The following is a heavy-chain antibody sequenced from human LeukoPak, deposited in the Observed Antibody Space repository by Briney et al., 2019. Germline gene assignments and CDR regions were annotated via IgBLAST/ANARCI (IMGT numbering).Heavy chain of an antibody. D-gene: IGHD3-10*01. CDR3: ATKYYGSGSYYSEGYFQH. CDR2: INPNSGGT. Sequence: GASVKVSCKASGYTFTGYYMHWVRQAPGQGLEWMGWINPNSGGTNYAQKFQGRVTMTRDTSISTAYMELGRLRSDDTAVYYCATKYYGSGSYYSEGYFQHWGQGTLVTVSS. CDR1: GYTFTGYY. J-gene: IGHJ1*01. V-gene: IGHV1-2*02.